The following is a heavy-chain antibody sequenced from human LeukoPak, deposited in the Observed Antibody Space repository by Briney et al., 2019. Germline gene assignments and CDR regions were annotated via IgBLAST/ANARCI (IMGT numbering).Heavy chain of an antibody. D-gene: IGHD3-16*01. CDR2: IHQYGGEK. V-gene: IGHV3-7*01. Sequence: GGSLRLSCEGSGFTFRSHWMSWVRQAPGKGLEWVANIHQYGGEKYYVDSVRGRFSISRDNAKNSLYLEMNSLRAEDTAVYYCARDRGFDYWGQGTLVTVSS. CDR3: ARDRGFDY. CDR1: GFTFRSHW. J-gene: IGHJ4*02.